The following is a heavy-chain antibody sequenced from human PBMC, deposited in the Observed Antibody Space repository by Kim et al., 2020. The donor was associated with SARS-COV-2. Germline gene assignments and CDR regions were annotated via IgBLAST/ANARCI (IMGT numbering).Heavy chain of an antibody. V-gene: IGHV1-46*01. CDR2: INPSGGST. J-gene: IGHJ5*02. CDR1: GYTFTSYY. CDR3: ARGASIAARRGWFDP. Sequence: ASVKVSCKASGYTFTSYYMHWVRQAPGQGLEWMGIINPSGGSTSYAQKFQGRVTMTRDTSTSTVYMELSSLRSEDTAVYYCARGASIAARRGWFDPWGQGTLVTVSS. D-gene: IGHD6-6*01.